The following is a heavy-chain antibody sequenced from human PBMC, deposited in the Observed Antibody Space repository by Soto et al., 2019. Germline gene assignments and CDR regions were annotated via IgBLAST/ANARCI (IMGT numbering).Heavy chain of an antibody. CDR1: GGTFSSYA. J-gene: IGHJ6*02. CDR3: ARSQVSSTSLEIYYYYYYGMDV. V-gene: IGHV1-69*01. D-gene: IGHD2-2*01. Sequence: QVQLVQSGAEVKKPGSSVKVSCKASGGTFSSYAISWVRQAPGQGLEWMGGIIPISGTANYAQKFQGRVTITADESTSTAYMELSSLRSADTAVYYCARSQVSSTSLEIYYYYYYGMDVWGQGTTVTVSS. CDR2: IIPISGTA.